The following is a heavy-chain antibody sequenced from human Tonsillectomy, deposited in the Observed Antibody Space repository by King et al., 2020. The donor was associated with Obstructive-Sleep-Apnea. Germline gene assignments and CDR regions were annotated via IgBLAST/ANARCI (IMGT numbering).Heavy chain of an antibody. V-gene: IGHV3-21*01. Sequence: VQLVESGGGLVKPGGSLRLSCAASGFSFGSLRMNWVRQAPGKGLEWVSSISRSSHYIYYAASVKGRFTISRDNAKNSLYLQMDSLGTEDTAVYYCARDSVEAVGTGAFDFWGQGTMLSVSS. D-gene: IGHD6-13*01. CDR3: ARDSVEAVGTGAFDF. CDR2: ISRSSHYI. CDR1: GFSFGSLR. J-gene: IGHJ3*01.